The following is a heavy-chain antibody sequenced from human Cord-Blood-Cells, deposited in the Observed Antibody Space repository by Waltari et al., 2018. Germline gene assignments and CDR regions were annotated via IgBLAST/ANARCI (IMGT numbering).Heavy chain of an antibody. V-gene: IGHV3-7*01. CDR3: ARDPLPGLGVAFDI. J-gene: IGHJ3*02. D-gene: IGHD2-15*01. CDR2: IKQDGSEK. CDR1: GSTFSSYW. Sequence: EVQLVESGGGLVQPGGSLRLSCAASGSTFSSYWMSWVRQAPGKGLEWVANIKQDGSEKYYVDSVKGRFTISRDNAKNSLYLQMNSLRAEDTAVYYCARDPLPGLGVAFDIWGQGTMVTVSS.